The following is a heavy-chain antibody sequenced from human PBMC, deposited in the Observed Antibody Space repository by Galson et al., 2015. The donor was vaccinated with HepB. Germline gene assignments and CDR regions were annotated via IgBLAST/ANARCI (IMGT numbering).Heavy chain of an antibody. CDR3: TRLGDFSGYSSR. CDR2: IRSKTTNYAT. D-gene: IGHD6-19*01. Sequence: SLRLSCAASGFTFSGSAIHWVRQASGKGPEWVGRIRSKTTNYATSYVPSLKGSFTISRDDSKNMAYLHIKSLKTEDTAVYYCTRLGDFSGYSSRWGQGTLVTVSA. J-gene: IGHJ4*02. CDR1: GFTFSGSA. V-gene: IGHV3-73*01.